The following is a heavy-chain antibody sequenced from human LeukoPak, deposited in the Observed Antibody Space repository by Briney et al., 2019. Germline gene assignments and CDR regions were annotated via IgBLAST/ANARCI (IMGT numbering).Heavy chain of an antibody. CDR2: ISSSSSYI. J-gene: IGHJ4*02. V-gene: IGHV3-21*04. CDR1: GFTFSSYS. D-gene: IGHD6-13*01. CDR3: AKTHYSSSWYYY. Sequence: PGGSLRLSCAASGFTFSSYSMNWVRQAPGKGLEWVSSISSSSSYIYYADSVKGRFTISRDNSKNTLYLQMNSLRAEDTAVYYCAKTHYSSSWYYYWGQGTLVTVSS.